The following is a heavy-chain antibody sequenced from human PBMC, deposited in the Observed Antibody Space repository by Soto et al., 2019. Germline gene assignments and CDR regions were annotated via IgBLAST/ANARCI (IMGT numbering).Heavy chain of an antibody. CDR1: GGSISSSSYY. CDR2: IYYSGST. V-gene: IGHV4-39*01. CDR3: ASPISPYYYASSGYYY. J-gene: IGHJ4*02. D-gene: IGHD3-22*01. Sequence: SETLSLTCTVSGGSISSSSYYWGWIRQPPGKVLEWIVSIYYSGSTYYNPSLKSRVTISLDTSKNQFSLKLTSVTSSDTSVYCCASPISPYYYASSGYYYWGQGTLVTVSS.